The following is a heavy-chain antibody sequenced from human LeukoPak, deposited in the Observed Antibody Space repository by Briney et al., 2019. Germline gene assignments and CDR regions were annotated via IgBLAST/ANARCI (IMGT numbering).Heavy chain of an antibody. J-gene: IGHJ6*03. Sequence: ASVKVSCKASGYTFTSYGISWVRQAPGQGLEWMGWISAYNGNTNYAQKLQGRVTMTTDTSTSTAYMELRSLRSDDTAVYYCAREVVGTTGGYYYSYYMDVWGKGTTVTISS. CDR1: GYTFTSYG. CDR2: ISAYNGNT. CDR3: AREVVGTTGGYYYSYYMDV. V-gene: IGHV1-18*01. D-gene: IGHD1-26*01.